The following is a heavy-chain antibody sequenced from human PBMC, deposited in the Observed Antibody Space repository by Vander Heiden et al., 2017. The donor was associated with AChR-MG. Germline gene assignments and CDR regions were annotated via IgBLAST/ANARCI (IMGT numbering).Heavy chain of an antibody. D-gene: IGHD6-6*01. Sequence: QVQLVQSGAEVKKPGSSVNVSCKASGGSFSGNAFSWVRQAPGQGLGWMGGIIPIFGTANYAQKFQGRVTITADKSTSTAYMELSSLRSEDTAVYYCARDQRSAYSSGAFDIWGQGTMVTVSS. V-gene: IGHV1-69*06. CDR3: ARDQRSAYSSGAFDI. CDR2: IIPIFGTA. J-gene: IGHJ3*02. CDR1: GGSFSGNA.